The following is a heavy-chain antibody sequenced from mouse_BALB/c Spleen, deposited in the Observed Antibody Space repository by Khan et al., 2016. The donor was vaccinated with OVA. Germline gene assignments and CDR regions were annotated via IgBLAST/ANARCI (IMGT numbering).Heavy chain of an antibody. J-gene: IGHJ1*01. CDR2: IRYDGSN. Sequence: EVELVESGPGLMKPSQSLSLTCSVTGYSITSGYYWNWIRQFPGNKLEWMDYIRYDGSNNYNPSLKNRISITRDTSKNQFFLKLNSVTTEDTATYYGARDYYGTSWYFDVWGAGTTVTVSS. CDR3: ARDYYGTSWYFDV. CDR1: GYSITSGYY. V-gene: IGHV3-6*02. D-gene: IGHD1-1*01.